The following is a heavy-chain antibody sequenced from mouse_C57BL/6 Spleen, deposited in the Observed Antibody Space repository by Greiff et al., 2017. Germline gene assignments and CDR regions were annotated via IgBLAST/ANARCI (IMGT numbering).Heavy chain of an antibody. D-gene: IGHD1-1*01. CDR1: GFTFSSYA. V-gene: IGHV5-9-1*02. J-gene: IGHJ2*01. CDR3: TREGLYFFDD. CDR2: ISSGGDYI. Sequence: EVKLMESGEGLVKPGGSLKLSCAASGFTFSSYAMSWVRQTPEKRLEWVAYISSGGDYIYYADTVKGRFTISRDNARNTLYLQMSSLKSEDTAMYYCTREGLYFFDDWGQGTTLTVSS.